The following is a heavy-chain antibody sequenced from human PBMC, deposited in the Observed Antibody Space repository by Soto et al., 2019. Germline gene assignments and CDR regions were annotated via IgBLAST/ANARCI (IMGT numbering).Heavy chain of an antibody. CDR3: ARGYYYDSSGYYYGY. D-gene: IGHD3-22*01. J-gene: IGHJ4*02. Sequence: GESLKISCKGSGYSFTSYWISWVRQMPGKGREWMGRIDPSESYTNYSPSFQGHVTISADKSISTAYLQWSSLKASDTAMYYCARGYYYDSSGYYYGYWGQGTLVTVSA. V-gene: IGHV5-10-1*01. CDR2: IDPSESYT. CDR1: GYSFTSYW.